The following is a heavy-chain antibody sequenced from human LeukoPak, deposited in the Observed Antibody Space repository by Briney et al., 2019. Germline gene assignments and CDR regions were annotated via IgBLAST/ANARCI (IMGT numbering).Heavy chain of an antibody. CDR1: GGTFSSYA. Sequence: SVKVSCKASGGTFSSYAISWVRQAPGQGLEWMGGIIPIFGTANYAQKFQGRVTITADEPTSTAYMELSSLRAEDTAVYYCASRDDFWSGYSFDYWGQGTLVTVSS. CDR3: ASRDDFWSGYSFDY. D-gene: IGHD3-3*01. CDR2: IIPIFGTA. V-gene: IGHV1-69*01. J-gene: IGHJ4*02.